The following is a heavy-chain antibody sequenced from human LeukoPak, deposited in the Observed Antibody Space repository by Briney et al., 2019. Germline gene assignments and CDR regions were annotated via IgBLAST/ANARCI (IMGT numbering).Heavy chain of an antibody. CDR3: ARDGTQYYYDSSGYYWFDP. D-gene: IGHD3-22*01. V-gene: IGHV1-69*04. Sequence: SLVKPSCNPSGGTFGSYTISWVRQAPGHRLEWWGRILPILGIANYAQKFQGRGAITADKYTSTAYMELSSLRSEDTAVYYCARDGTQYYYDSSGYYWFDPWGQGTLVTVSS. CDR1: GGTFGSYT. J-gene: IGHJ5*02. CDR2: ILPILGIA.